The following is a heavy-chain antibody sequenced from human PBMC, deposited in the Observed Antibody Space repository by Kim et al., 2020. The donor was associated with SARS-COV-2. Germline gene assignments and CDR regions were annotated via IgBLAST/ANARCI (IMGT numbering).Heavy chain of an antibody. D-gene: IGHD2-15*01. Sequence: SETLSLTCTVSGGSISSYYWSWIRQPPGKGLEWIGYIYYSGSTNYNPSLKSRVTISVDTSKNQFSLKLSSVTAADTAVYYCARRPMVGGWFDPWGQGTLVTVSS. V-gene: IGHV4-59*08. CDR3: ARRPMVGGWFDP. CDR2: IYYSGST. CDR1: GGSISSYY. J-gene: IGHJ5*02.